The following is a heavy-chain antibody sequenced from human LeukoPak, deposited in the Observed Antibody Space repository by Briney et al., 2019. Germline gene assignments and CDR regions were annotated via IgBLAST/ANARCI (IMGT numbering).Heavy chain of an antibody. CDR3: AREYSGGWYGFDY. CDR1: GGSVSSYY. V-gene: IGHV4-4*07. J-gene: IGHJ4*02. Sequence: SETLSLTCTVSGGSVSSYYWSWIRQPAGKGLEWIGRIYNSGSTNYNPSLKSRVTMSVDSSKNQFSLKLSSVTAADTAVYYCAREYSGGWYGFDYWGQGTLVTVSS. CDR2: IYNSGST. D-gene: IGHD6-19*01.